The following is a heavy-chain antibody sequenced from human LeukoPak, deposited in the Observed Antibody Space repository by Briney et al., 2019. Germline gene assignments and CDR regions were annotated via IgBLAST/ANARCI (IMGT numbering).Heavy chain of an antibody. CDR2: IYSGGST. CDR1: EFSVGSNY. D-gene: IGHD4-17*01. Sequence: PGGSLRLSCAASEFSVGSNYMTWVRQAPGKGLEWVSLIYSGGSTYYADSVKGRFTISRDNSKNTLYLQMNSLRAEDTAVYYCARDSTVTTKDYYYYYMDVWGKGTTVTVSS. J-gene: IGHJ6*03. V-gene: IGHV3-66*01. CDR3: ARDSTVTTKDYYYYYMDV.